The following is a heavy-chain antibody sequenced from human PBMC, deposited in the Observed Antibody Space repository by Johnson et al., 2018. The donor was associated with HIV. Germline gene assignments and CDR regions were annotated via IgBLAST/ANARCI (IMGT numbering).Heavy chain of an antibody. J-gene: IGHJ3*02. CDR3: ARALTMVRGVISDALDI. CDR1: GFTFSSYA. V-gene: IGHV3-30-3*01. Sequence: QVQLVESGGGVVQPGRSLRLSCAASGFTFSSYAMHWVRQAPGKGLEWVAVISYDGSNKYYADSVKGRFTISRDNSKNTLNLQMNSLRAEDTALYYCARALTMVRGVISDALDIWGQETMVTVSS. D-gene: IGHD3-10*01. CDR2: ISYDGSNK.